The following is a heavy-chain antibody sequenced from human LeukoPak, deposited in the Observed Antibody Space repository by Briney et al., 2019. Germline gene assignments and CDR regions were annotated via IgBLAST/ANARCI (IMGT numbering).Heavy chain of an antibody. D-gene: IGHD3-10*01. CDR3: AKDIDVLLWFGERGNGFDV. V-gene: IGHV3-23*01. J-gene: IGHJ3*01. CDR1: GFTFGNYA. Sequence: GGSLRLSCAASGFTFGNYAISWVRQAPGKGLEWVSAISGSGEGTYYADSVKGRFTLSRDNSKNTLYLHMHSLSADDTAVYYCAKDIDVLLWFGERGNGFDVWGPGTMVTVSS. CDR2: ISGSGEGT.